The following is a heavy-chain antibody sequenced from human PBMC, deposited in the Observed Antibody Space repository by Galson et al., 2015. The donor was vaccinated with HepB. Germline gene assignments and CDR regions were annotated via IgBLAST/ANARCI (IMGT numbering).Heavy chain of an antibody. CDR2: ISYDGSNK. J-gene: IGHJ6*02. Sequence: SLRLSCAASGFSFSSYAMHWVRQAPGKGLEWVASISYDGSNKYYADSVKGRFTISRDNSKNTLYMLMNSLRHEDTAVYYCASGSVVLGYSATDVWGQGTTVTVYS. CDR1: GFSFSSYA. CDR3: ASGSVVLGYSATDV. V-gene: IGHV3-30*04. D-gene: IGHD6-6*01.